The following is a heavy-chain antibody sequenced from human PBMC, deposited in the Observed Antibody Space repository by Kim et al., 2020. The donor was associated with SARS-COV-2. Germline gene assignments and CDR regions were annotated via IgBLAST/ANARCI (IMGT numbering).Heavy chain of an antibody. V-gene: IGHV3-30-3*01. Sequence: GGSLRLSCAASGFTFSSYAMHWVRQAPGKGLEWVAVISYDGSNKYYADSVKGRFTISRDNSKNTLYLQMNSLRAEDTAVYYCATSGSGSYYYYGMDVWVQGTTVTVSS. D-gene: IGHD3-10*01. CDR3: ATSGSGSYYYYGMDV. CDR2: ISYDGSNK. J-gene: IGHJ6*02. CDR1: GFTFSSYA.